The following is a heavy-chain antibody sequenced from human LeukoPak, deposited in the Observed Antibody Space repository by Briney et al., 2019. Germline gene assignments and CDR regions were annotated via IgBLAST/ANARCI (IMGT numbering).Heavy chain of an antibody. D-gene: IGHD6-6*01. CDR1: GFAFSSYW. J-gene: IGHJ4*02. Sequence: GGSLRLSCAASGFAFSSYWMSWVRQAPGKGLEWVANIKQDGSEKYYVDSVKGRFTISRDNSKNTLYLQMNSLRAEDTAVYYCAAYSSCDYWGQGTLVTVSS. CDR3: AAYSSCDY. CDR2: IKQDGSEK. V-gene: IGHV3-7*03.